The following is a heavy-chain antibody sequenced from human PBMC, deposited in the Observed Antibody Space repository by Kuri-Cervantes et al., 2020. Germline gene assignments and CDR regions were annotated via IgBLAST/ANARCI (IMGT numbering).Heavy chain of an antibody. CDR3: ARVTAAGQYYYYYYGMDV. V-gene: IGHV1-46*01. J-gene: IGHJ6*02. CDR1: GYTFTGYY. Sequence: ASVKVSCKASGYTFTGYYMHWVRQAPGQGLEWMGIINPSGGSTSYAQKFQGRVTMTRDTYTSTVYMELSSLRSEDTAVYYCARVTAAGQYYYYYYGMDVWGQGTTVTVSS. CDR2: INPSGGST. D-gene: IGHD6-13*01.